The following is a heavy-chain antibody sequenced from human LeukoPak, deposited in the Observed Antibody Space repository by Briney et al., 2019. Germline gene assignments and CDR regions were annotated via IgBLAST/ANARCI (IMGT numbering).Heavy chain of an antibody. Sequence: VGSLRLSCAASGFTFRVSNDAMRWVREAPGEGLEWGSAISGSGGRTSYAHSLKGRFSISSNNYKNTLYLQMNSLRAEDTAVYYCAKDKITLAAAAFYYFDYWGQGTLVTVSS. CDR1: GFTFRVSNDA. J-gene: IGHJ4*02. D-gene: IGHD6-13*01. CDR2: ISGSGGRT. V-gene: IGHV3-23*01. CDR3: AKDKITLAAAAFYYFDY.